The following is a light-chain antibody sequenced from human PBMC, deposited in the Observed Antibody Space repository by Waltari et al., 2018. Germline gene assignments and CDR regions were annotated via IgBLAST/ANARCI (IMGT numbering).Light chain of an antibody. J-gene: IGKJ4*01. Sequence: DIQMTQSPSTLSASVGDRVTITCRASQSISNWLAWYQQKPGKAPKLLIYKASTLESGVPSRFSGSGSGTEFTLTISSLQPDDFATYYCQQYNSYSLLTFGGGTKVEIK. CDR2: KAS. V-gene: IGKV1-5*03. CDR1: QSISNW. CDR3: QQYNSYSLLT.